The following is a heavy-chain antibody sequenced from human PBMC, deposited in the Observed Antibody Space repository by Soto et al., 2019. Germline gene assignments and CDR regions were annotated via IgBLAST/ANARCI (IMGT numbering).Heavy chain of an antibody. CDR2: ISGDSGST. CDR3: ATPSGQTVTGPDY. V-gene: IGHV3-23*01. D-gene: IGHD6-19*01. CDR1: GFTFSNYA. J-gene: IGHJ4*02. Sequence: AGGSLRLSCAASGFTFSNYAMSWVRQAPGKGLEWVSAISGDSGSTYYADSVKGRFTISRDNSKNTLYLQMNSLRAEDTAVYYCATPSGQTVTGPDYGGQGPRVTVSS.